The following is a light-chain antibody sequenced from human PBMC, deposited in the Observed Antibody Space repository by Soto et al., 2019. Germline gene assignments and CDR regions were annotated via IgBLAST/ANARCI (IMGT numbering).Light chain of an antibody. V-gene: IGKV1-5*03. CDR3: QQHSSSSPYT. CDR2: KAS. Sequence: DIQMTQSPSTLSASVGDRVTITCRASQSISSWLAWYQQKPGKAPNLLIYKASTLGSGVPSRFSGGRAATKFTLTIISLQPDDFAAYYCQQHSSSSPYTFGQGTKLEIK. CDR1: QSISSW. J-gene: IGKJ2*01.